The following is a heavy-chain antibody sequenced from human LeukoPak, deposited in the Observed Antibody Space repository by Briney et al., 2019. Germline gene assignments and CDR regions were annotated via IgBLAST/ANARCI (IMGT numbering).Heavy chain of an antibody. Sequence: LRAPVKVSCKASGYTFTGYYMHWVRQAPGQGLEWMGWINPNSGGTNYAQKFQGRVTMTRDTSISTAYMELSRLRSDDTAVYYCARAYDSSGGDYWGQGTLVTVSS. CDR1: GYTFTGYY. CDR2: INPNSGGT. V-gene: IGHV1-2*02. J-gene: IGHJ4*02. D-gene: IGHD3-22*01. CDR3: ARAYDSSGGDY.